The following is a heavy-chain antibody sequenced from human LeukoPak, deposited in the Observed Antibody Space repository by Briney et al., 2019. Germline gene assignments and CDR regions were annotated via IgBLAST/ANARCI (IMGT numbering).Heavy chain of an antibody. CDR1: GGTFSSYA. J-gene: IGHJ4*02. V-gene: IGHV1-46*01. D-gene: IGHD6-19*01. Sequence: ASVKVSCKASGGTFSSYAISWVRQAPGQGLEWMGIINPSGGSTSYAQKFQGRVTMTRDTSTSTVYMELSSLRSEDTAVYYCARAFRRIAVAGFGYWGQGTLVTVSS. CDR2: INPSGGST. CDR3: ARAFRRIAVAGFGY.